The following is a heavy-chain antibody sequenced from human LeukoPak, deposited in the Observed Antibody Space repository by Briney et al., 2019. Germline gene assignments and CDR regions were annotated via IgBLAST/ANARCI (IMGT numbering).Heavy chain of an antibody. J-gene: IGHJ4*02. Sequence: GESLEISCKASGYTFTNYWIGWVRQMPGKGLEWMGIIYPDDSDTRYSPSFQGQVTMSADKSFSTAYLQWSSLKASDSAMYYCARLISGTYYFDSWGQGTLVTVSS. CDR1: GYTFTNYW. D-gene: IGHD1-26*01. CDR3: ARLISGTYYFDS. CDR2: IYPDDSDT. V-gene: IGHV5-51*01.